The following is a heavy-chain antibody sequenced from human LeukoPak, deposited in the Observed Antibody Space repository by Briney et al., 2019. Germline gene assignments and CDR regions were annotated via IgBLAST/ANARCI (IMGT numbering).Heavy chain of an antibody. CDR1: GFTFSSYA. CDR2: MSYDGSNE. Sequence: GGSLRLSCAASGFTFSSYAMHWVRQAPGKGLEWVAVMSYDGSNEYYADSVKGRFTISRDDSKNTLYLHMDSLRAEDTAVYYCARDSTYQLLYGLYYYYGMDVWGQGTTVTVSS. V-gene: IGHV3-30-3*01. J-gene: IGHJ6*02. D-gene: IGHD2-2*02. CDR3: ARDSTYQLLYGLYYYYGMDV.